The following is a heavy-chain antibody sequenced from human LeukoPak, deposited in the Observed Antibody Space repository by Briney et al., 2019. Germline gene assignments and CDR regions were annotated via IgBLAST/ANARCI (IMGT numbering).Heavy chain of an antibody. CDR1: GGTFISYA. V-gene: IGHV1-69*13. J-gene: IGHJ4*02. D-gene: IGHD3-3*01. CDR2: IIPIFGTA. CDR3: ARERNDFWSGCCDY. Sequence: ASVKVSCKASGGTFISYAISWVRQAPGQGLEWMGGIIPIFGTANYAQKFQGRVTITADESTSTAYMELSSLRSEDTAVYYCARERNDFWSGCCDYWGQGTLVTVSS.